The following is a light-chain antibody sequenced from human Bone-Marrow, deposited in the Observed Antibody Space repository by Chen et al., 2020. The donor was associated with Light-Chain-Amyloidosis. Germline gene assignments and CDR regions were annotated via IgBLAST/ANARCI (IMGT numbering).Light chain of an antibody. Sequence: EIVLTQSPATLSLSPGERATLSCRASQSVSSYLAWYQQKPGQAPRLLIYDASNRATGIPARFSGSGSGTVFTLTISSLEPEDFAVYYCQQRSNWPPITFGQGTRLVIK. CDR2: DAS. V-gene: IGKV3-11*01. CDR1: QSVSSY. CDR3: QQRSNWPPIT. J-gene: IGKJ5*01.